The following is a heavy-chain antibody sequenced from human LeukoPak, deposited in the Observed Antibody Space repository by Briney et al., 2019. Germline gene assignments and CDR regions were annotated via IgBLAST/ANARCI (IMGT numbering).Heavy chain of an antibody. J-gene: IGHJ6*02. CDR3: ARDKAVRLQYYYYYYGMDV. D-gene: IGHD4-11*01. CDR2: INTSGGST. V-gene: IGHV1-46*01. Sequence: ASVKVSCKSSGYTFTSYDITWVRQAHGQGLEWMGIINTSGGSTSYAQKFQGRVTMTRDTSTSTVYMELSSLRSEDTAVYYCARDKAVRLQYYYYYYGMDVWGQGTTVTVSS. CDR1: GYTFTSYD.